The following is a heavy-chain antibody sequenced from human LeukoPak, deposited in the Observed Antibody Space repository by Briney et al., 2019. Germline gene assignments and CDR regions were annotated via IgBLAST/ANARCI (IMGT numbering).Heavy chain of an antibody. CDR2: ISGSGGST. J-gene: IGHJ4*02. CDR3: AKGSYVAAASGDYYDSSGYPVGSRY. CDR1: GFTFSSYE. Sequence: PGGSLRLSCAASGFTFSSYEMNWVRQAPGKGLEWVSAISGSGGSTYYADSVKGRFTISRDNSKNTLYLQMNSLRAEDTAVYYCAKGSYVAAASGDYYDSSGYPVGSRYWGQGTLVTVSS. V-gene: IGHV3-23*01. D-gene: IGHD3-22*01.